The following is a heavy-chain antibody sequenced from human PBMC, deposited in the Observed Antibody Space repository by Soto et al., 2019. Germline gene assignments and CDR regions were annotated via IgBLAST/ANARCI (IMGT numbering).Heavy chain of an antibody. J-gene: IGHJ4*02. CDR3: ARGPLILTGYLDY. Sequence: QVQLQESGPGLVKPSQTLSLTCTVSGGSISSGDYYWSWIRQPPGKGVEWIGYIYYSGSTYYNPSLKSRVTISVDTSKNQCSLKLSSVTAADTAVYYCARGPLILTGYLDYWGQGTLVTVSS. D-gene: IGHD3-9*01. CDR1: GGSISSGDYY. V-gene: IGHV4-30-4*01. CDR2: IYYSGST.